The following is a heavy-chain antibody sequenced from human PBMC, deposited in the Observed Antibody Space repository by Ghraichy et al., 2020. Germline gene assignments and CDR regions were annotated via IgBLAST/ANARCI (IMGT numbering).Heavy chain of an antibody. D-gene: IGHD3-22*01. CDR1: GFTFSSYS. J-gene: IGHJ4*02. CDR3: ARDLASYYDSSGYTDY. CDR2: ISSSSSTI. Sequence: GGSLRLSCAASGFTFSSYSMNWVRQAPGKGLEWVSYISSSSSTIYYADSVKGRFTISRDNAKNSLYLQMNSLRAEDTAVYYCARDLASYYDSSGYTDYWGQGTLVTVSS. V-gene: IGHV3-48*01.